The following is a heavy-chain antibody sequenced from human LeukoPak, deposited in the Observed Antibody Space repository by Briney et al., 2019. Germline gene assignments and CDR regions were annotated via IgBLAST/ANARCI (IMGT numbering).Heavy chain of an antibody. Sequence: GGSLRLSCAASGFTFSNHYMHWVRHAPGKGLVSFSRIYPNGRYTSYADSVKGRFTISRDNAKNTLYLQMNTLGAEDTALYYCVRGSTDWDGMDVWGQGTTVTVSS. CDR3: VRGSTDWDGMDV. V-gene: IGHV3-74*01. CDR2: IYPNGRYT. J-gene: IGHJ6*02. CDR1: GFTFSNHY. D-gene: IGHD6-19*01.